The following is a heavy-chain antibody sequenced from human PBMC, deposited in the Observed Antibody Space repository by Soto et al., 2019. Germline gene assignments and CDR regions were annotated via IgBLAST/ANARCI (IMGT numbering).Heavy chain of an antibody. Sequence: GGSLRLSCAASGFTFSSYGMHWVRQAPGKGLEWVAVISYDGSNKYYADSVKGRFTISRDNSKNTLYLQMNSLRAEGTAVYYCAKVGYNSSSDYYYYYGMDVWGQGTTVTVSS. CDR3: AKVGYNSSSDYYYYYGMDV. J-gene: IGHJ6*02. V-gene: IGHV3-30*18. CDR2: ISYDGSNK. CDR1: GFTFSSYG. D-gene: IGHD6-6*01.